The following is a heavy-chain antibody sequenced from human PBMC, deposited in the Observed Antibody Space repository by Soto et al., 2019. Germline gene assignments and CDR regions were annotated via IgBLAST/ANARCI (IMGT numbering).Heavy chain of an antibody. CDR3: ASRHRGVVFDY. CDR2: IIPIPGIP. J-gene: IGHJ4*02. CDR1: GGTFSSYT. Sequence: QVQLVQSGAEVKKPGSSVTVSCKASGGTFSSYTSSWVRQAPGQGLEWLGRIIPIPGIPNYAQEFQGRVTITADKSTSTAYMELSSLRSEDTAVYYCASRHRGVVFDYWGQGTLVTVSS. D-gene: IGHD2-21*01. V-gene: IGHV1-69*02.